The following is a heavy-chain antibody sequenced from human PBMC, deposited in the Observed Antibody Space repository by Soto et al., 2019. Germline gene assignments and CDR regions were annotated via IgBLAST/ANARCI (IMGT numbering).Heavy chain of an antibody. Sequence: PGGSLRLSCAASGFTFSSYWMSWVRQAPGKGLVWVSHINSDGSSTNYADFVKGRFTIARDNAKNTLYLQMNSLRAEDTAVYYCARSTDYVWGSYRSELGANGMDVWGQGTTVTVSS. J-gene: IGHJ6*02. CDR3: ARSTDYVWGSYRSELGANGMDV. V-gene: IGHV3-74*01. D-gene: IGHD3-16*02. CDR1: GFTFSSYW. CDR2: INSDGSST.